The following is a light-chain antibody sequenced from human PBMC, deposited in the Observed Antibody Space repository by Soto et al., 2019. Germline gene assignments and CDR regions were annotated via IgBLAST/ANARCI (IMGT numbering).Light chain of an antibody. Sequence: EIVMTQSPATLSVSPGERATLSGSASQSVSSNHLAWYQQKPGQAPRLLIYGASTRASGIPDRFSGSGSGTDFTLTISRLEPEDLAVYYCQRYGSSPLTFGGGTKVDI. J-gene: IGKJ4*01. CDR3: QRYGSSPLT. CDR2: GAS. V-gene: IGKV3-20*01. CDR1: QSVSSNH.